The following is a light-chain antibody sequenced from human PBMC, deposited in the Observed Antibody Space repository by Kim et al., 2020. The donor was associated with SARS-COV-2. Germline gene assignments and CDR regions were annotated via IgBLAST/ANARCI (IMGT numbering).Light chain of an antibody. V-gene: IGLV2-14*03. CDR2: DVS. J-gene: IGLJ2*01. Sequence: QSALTQPAFVSGSPGQSITISCTGTSSDVGGYNYVSWYQQHPGKAPKLMIYDVSNRPSGVSNRFSGSKSGNTASLTISGLQAEDEADYYCSSYTSSSTDVVFGGGTQLTVL. CDR3: SSYTSSSTDVV. CDR1: SSDVGGYNY.